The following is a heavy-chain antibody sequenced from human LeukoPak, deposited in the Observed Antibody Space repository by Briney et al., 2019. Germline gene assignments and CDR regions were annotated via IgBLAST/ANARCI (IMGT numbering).Heavy chain of an antibody. Sequence: PGGSLRLSCAASGFTFSSYWMSWVRQAPGKGLEWVSAISDSGDSAYYADSVKGRFTISRDNSKNTLYLQMNSLRAEDTALYYCSNEGRVGTTNSWFDPWGQGTLVTVSS. CDR2: ISDSGDSA. J-gene: IGHJ5*02. D-gene: IGHD1-26*01. V-gene: IGHV3-23*01. CDR3: SNEGRVGTTNSWFDP. CDR1: GFTFSSYW.